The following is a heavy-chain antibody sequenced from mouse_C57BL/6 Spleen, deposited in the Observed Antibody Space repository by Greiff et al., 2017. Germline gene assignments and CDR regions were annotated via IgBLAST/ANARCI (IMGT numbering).Heavy chain of an antibody. CDR1: GYTFTSYW. V-gene: IGHV1-64*01. CDR3: ARLRDLYYCDY. CDR2: VHPNSGST. J-gene: IGHJ2*01. Sequence: QVQLKQPGAELVKPGASVKLSCKASGYTFTSYWMHWVKQRPGQGLEWIGMVHPNSGSTNYNEKFKSKATLTVDKSSSTAYMQLSSLTSEDSAVYYCARLRDLYYCDYWGQGTTLTVSS.